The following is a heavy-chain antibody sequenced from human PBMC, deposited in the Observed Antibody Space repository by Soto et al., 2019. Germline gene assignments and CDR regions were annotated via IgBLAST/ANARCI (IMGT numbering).Heavy chain of an antibody. CDR3: ARERTGDSYFDY. J-gene: IGHJ4*02. V-gene: IGHV3-30*04. Sequence: GGSLRLSCAASGFTFSSYAMHWVRQAPGKGLEWVAVISYDGSNKYYADSVKGRFTISRDNSKNTLYLQMNSLRAEDTAVYYCARERTGDSYFDYWGQGTLVTVSS. D-gene: IGHD7-27*01. CDR1: GFTFSSYA. CDR2: ISYDGSNK.